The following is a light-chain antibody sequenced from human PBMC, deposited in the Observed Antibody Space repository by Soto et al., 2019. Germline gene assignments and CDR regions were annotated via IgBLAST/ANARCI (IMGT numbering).Light chain of an antibody. Sequence: QSALTQPPSASGSPGQSVTISCTGTSSDIGGYNYVSWYQQHPGKAPKLMIYEVDKRPSGVPDRFSGSKSGNTASLTVSGLQAEDESDYYCSSRAGSNVVFGGGPKLTVL. J-gene: IGLJ2*01. CDR3: SSRAGSNVV. CDR1: SSDIGGYNY. V-gene: IGLV2-8*01. CDR2: EVD.